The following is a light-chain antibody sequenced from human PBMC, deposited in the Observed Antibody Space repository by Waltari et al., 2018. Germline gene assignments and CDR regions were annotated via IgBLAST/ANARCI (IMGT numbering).Light chain of an antibody. CDR1: SGYSSNI. CDR2: VNSDGSH. J-gene: IGLJ3*02. Sequence: QLVLTQSPSASASLGASVKLTCTLSSGYSSNIIAWHQQQPEKGPRYLMKVNSDGSHSKGDEIPDRFSGSSSGAERYLTISNLQSEDEADYFCQTGGHGTWVFGGGTKLTVL. V-gene: IGLV4-69*01. CDR3: QTGGHGTWV.